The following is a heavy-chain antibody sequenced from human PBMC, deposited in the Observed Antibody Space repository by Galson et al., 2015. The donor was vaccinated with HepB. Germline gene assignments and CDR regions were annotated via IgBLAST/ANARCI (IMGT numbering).Heavy chain of an antibody. J-gene: IGHJ2*01. CDR1: GFTFDDYG. CDR2: INWNGGST. CDR3: ARGGDLGATWYFDL. D-gene: IGHD1-26*01. Sequence: SLRLSCAASGFTFDDYGMSWVRQAPGKGLEWVSGINWNGGSTGYADSVKGRFTISRDNAKNSLYLQMNSLRAEDTALYYCARGGDLGATWYFDLWGRGTLVTV. V-gene: IGHV3-20*04.